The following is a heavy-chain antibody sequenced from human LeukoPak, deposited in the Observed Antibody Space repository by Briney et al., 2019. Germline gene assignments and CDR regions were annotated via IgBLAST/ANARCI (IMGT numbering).Heavy chain of an antibody. CDR2: ISSSGSTI. J-gene: IGHJ6*02. CDR1: GFPFSDYY. V-gene: IGHV3-11*01. D-gene: IGHD3-16*01. Sequence: GSLRLSCAASGFPFSDYYMSWIRQAPGKGLEWVSYISSSGSTIYYADSVKGRFTISRDNAKNSLYLQMNSLRAEDTAVYYCARDNFDYARWMDVWGQGTTVTVSS. CDR3: ARDNFDYARWMDV.